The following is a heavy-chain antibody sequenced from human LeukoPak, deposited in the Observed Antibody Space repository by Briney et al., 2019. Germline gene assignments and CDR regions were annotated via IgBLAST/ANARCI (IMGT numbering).Heavy chain of an antibody. CDR2: ISYDGSNK. Sequence: PGGSLRLSCAASGFTFSSYAMHWVRQAPGKGLEWVAVISYDGSNKYYADSVKGRFTISRDNSKNTLYLQMNSLRAEDTAVYYCARTFSYYDFWSGYYAWGQGTLVTVSS. CDR1: GFTFSSYA. D-gene: IGHD3-3*01. CDR3: ARTFSYYDFWSGYYA. V-gene: IGHV3-30-3*01. J-gene: IGHJ4*02.